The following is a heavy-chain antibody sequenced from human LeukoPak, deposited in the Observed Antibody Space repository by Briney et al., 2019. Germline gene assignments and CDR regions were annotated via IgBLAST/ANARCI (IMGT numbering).Heavy chain of an antibody. J-gene: IGHJ4*02. V-gene: IGHV1-69*13. CDR2: IIPIFGTA. CDR3: ARDLAVAGTFGVDY. CDR1: GGTFSSYA. D-gene: IGHD6-19*01. Sequence: VASVKVSCKASGGTFSSYAISWVRQAPGQGLEWMGGIIPIFGTANYAQKFQGRVTITADESTSTAYMELSSLRSEDTAVYYCARDLAVAGTFGVDYWGQGTLVTVSS.